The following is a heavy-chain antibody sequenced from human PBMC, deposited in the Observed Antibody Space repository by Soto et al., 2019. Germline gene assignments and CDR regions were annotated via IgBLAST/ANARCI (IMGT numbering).Heavy chain of an antibody. CDR1: GYSFTNND. CDR3: AILATFGSWNWFAP. J-gene: IGHJ5*02. Sequence: ASVKVSCKASGYSFTNNDVSWVRQATGQGLEWMGWMNPGSGDAGYAQKFQGRVTMTRDISIATAYMELSSLRSDDTAIYYCAILATFGSWNWFAPWGQGPLVPVS. D-gene: IGHD3-16*01. V-gene: IGHV1-8*01. CDR2: MNPGSGDA.